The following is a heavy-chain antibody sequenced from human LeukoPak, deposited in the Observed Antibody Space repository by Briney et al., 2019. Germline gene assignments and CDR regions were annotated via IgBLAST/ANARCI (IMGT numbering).Heavy chain of an antibody. CDR3: ARVAKERVGGVYYFDY. J-gene: IGHJ4*02. CDR2: IGTAGDT. CDR1: GFTFSDYD. V-gene: IGHV3-13*01. D-gene: IGHD1-1*01. Sequence: GGSLRLSCAASGFTFSDYDMHWVRQATGKGPEWVSAIGTAGDTYYTGSVKGRFTISRENAKNSLYPQMNSLRAGDTAVYYCARVAKERVGGVYYFDYWGQGTLVTVSS.